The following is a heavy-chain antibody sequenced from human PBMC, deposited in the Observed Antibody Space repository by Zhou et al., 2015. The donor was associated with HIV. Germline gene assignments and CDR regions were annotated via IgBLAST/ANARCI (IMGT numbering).Heavy chain of an antibody. CDR1: GFAFDDYG. Sequence: DVQVVESGGGVVRPGGSLRLSCEGFGFAFDDYGMAWVRQVSGKGLEWVGRIKSETDGGTTDYAAPVKGRFTISRDDSKKTLYLQMNSLKSEDTAVYYCTTPYYYSSGSYRHDAFDVWAWGQWSPSLQ. CDR3: TTPYYYSSGSYRHDAFDV. V-gene: IGHV3-15*01. D-gene: IGHD3-10*01. CDR2: IKSETDGGTT. J-gene: IGHJ3*01.